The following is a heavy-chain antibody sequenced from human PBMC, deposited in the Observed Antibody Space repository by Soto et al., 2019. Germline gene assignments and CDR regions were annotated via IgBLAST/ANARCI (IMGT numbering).Heavy chain of an antibody. D-gene: IGHD6-6*01. Sequence: QLQLQESGPGLVKPSETLSLTCTVSGGSISSSSYYWGWIRQPPGKGLEWIGSIYYSGSTYYNPSLKSRVTISVDTPKNQFSLKLSSVTAADTAVYYCARHLGGIAARARHKEMDVWGQGTTVTVSS. CDR2: IYYSGST. J-gene: IGHJ6*02. V-gene: IGHV4-39*01. CDR3: ARHLGGIAARARHKEMDV. CDR1: GGSISSSSYY.